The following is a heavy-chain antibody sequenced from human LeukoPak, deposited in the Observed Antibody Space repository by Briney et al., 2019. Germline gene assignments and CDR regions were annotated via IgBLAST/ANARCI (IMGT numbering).Heavy chain of an antibody. J-gene: IGHJ4*02. D-gene: IGHD5-24*01. Sequence: SETLSLTCTVSGGSISSYYWSWSRQPPGKGLEWIGYIYYSGSTNYNPSLKSRVTISVDTSKNQFSLKLSSVTAADTAVYYCARVEMATITVDYWGQGTLVTVSS. CDR3: ARVEMATITVDY. V-gene: IGHV4-59*08. CDR1: GGSISSYY. CDR2: IYYSGST.